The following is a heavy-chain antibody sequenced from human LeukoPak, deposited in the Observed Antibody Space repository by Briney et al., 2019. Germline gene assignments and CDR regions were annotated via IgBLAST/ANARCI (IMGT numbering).Heavy chain of an antibody. D-gene: IGHD6-13*01. CDR1: GGSISSGDYY. Sequence: PSEILSLTCTVSGGSISSGDYYWSWIRQPPGKGLEWIGYIYYSGSTYYNPSLKSRVTISVDTSKNQFSLKLSSVTAADTAVYYCARALPGIAAAGRDHLDYWGQGTLVTVSS. J-gene: IGHJ4*02. CDR3: ARALPGIAAAGRDHLDY. CDR2: IYYSGST. V-gene: IGHV4-30-4*08.